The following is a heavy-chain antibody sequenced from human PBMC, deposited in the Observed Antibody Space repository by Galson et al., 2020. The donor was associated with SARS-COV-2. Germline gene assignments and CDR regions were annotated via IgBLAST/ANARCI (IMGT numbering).Heavy chain of an antibody. Sequence: GGSLRLSCAASGFTFSSYTLSWFRQSPGKGLEWVSAISGSGANSYYADSVGGRFTISRDNSGDTLYLQMNSLRPEDTAIYYCAKELVNWPAVSLRLGALVTVAS. CDR1: GFTFSSYT. V-gene: IGHV3-23*01. CDR3: AKELVNWPAVS. CDR2: ISGSGANS. J-gene: IGHJ5*01. D-gene: IGHD2-15*01.